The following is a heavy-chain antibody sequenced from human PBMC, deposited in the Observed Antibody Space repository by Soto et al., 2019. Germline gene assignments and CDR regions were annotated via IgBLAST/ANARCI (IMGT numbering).Heavy chain of an antibody. CDR2: IYYSGST. Sequence: QLQLQESGPGLVKPSETLSLTCTVSGGSISSSSYYWGWIRQPPGKGLEWIGSIYYSGSTYYNPSLKSRVIISVDTSKNLFSLKLISVTAADTAVYYCARHTPAISISDHWGQGTLVTVSS. D-gene: IGHD2-15*01. V-gene: IGHV4-39*01. J-gene: IGHJ4*02. CDR3: ARHTPAISISDH. CDR1: GGSISSSSYY.